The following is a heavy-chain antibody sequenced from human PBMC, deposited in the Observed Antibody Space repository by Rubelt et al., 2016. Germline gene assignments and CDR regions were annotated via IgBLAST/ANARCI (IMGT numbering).Heavy chain of an antibody. D-gene: IGHD3-10*01. CDR1: GFTFSSHS. Sequence: EVQLVESGGGLVKPGGSLRLSCAASGFTFSSHSMNWVRQAPGKGLEWVSSISSSSSYIYYADSVKGRFTISRDNAKNSLYLQMNSLRAEDTAVYYCARDVTEGLGEGLYAFDIWGQGTMVTVSS. CDR2: ISSSSSYI. CDR3: ARDVTEGLGEGLYAFDI. V-gene: IGHV3-21*01. J-gene: IGHJ3*02.